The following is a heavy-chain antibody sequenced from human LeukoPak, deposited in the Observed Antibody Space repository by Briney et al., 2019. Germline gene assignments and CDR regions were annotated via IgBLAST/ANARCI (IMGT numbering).Heavy chain of an antibody. CDR1: GFTFSSYA. CDR3: AKDAYSNYVRWYFDL. Sequence: GGSLRLSCAASGFTFSSYAMSWVRQAPGKGLEWVSATSGSGGSTYYADSVKGRFTISRDNSKNTLYLQMNSLRAEDTAVYYCAKDAYSNYVRWYFDLWGRGTLVTVSS. D-gene: IGHD4-11*01. V-gene: IGHV3-23*01. J-gene: IGHJ2*01. CDR2: TSGSGGST.